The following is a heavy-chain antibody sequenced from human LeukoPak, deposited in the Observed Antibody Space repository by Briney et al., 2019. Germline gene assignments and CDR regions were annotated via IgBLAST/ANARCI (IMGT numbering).Heavy chain of an antibody. J-gene: IGHJ4*02. Sequence: ATVKVSCKPSGYTLTSSTISWLRQTPRPGRERRGWISSYSCNTDYAQKLLGRIFMTIETSPSIAYMELRGLRSDVSVLYYWARGGSRGENYCNVDYWGQGTTVTVSS. CDR3: ARGGSRGENYCNVDY. V-gene: IGHV1-18*01. D-gene: IGHD3-16*01. CDR1: GYTLTSST. CDR2: ISSYSCNT.